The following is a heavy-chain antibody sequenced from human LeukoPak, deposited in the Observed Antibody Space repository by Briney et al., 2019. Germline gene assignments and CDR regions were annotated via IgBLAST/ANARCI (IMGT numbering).Heavy chain of an antibody. V-gene: IGHV3-7*01. D-gene: IGHD4/OR15-4a*01. J-gene: IGHJ5*01. CDR2: MRDDGGEI. Sequence: GGSLRLSCAASGFTFTSYTMSWVRQAPGKGLEWVASMRDDGGEIYYVGSVRGRFTISRDNAKNSLYLQMDSLRADDTAVYYCARGGARWFDSWGLGTLVTVSS. CDR3: ARGGARWFDS. CDR1: GFTFTSYT.